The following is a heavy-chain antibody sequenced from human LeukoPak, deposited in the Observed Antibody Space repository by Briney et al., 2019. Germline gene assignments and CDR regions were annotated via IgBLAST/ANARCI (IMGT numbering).Heavy chain of an antibody. D-gene: IGHD4-17*01. CDR2: ISTYNTNT. J-gene: IGHJ4*02. CDR3: ARPHSYGSTYFDC. V-gene: IGHV1-18*01. Sequence: ASVKVSCKASGGTFSSYAITWVRQAPGQGLEWMGWISTYNTNTYYAQGLQGRVSMTTDTSTSTAYMELRSLRSDDTAVYYCARPHSYGSTYFDCWGQGTLVTVSS. CDR1: GGTFSSYA.